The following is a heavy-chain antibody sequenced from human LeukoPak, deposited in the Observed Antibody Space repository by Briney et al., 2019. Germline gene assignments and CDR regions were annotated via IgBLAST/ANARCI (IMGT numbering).Heavy chain of an antibody. V-gene: IGHV6-1*01. Sequence: SQTLSLTCAISGDSVSSNSAAWNWLRQSPSRGLEWLGRTYYRSKWYNDYAVSVKSRITINPDTSKNQFSLQLNSVTPEDTAVYYCAREGYSSYYYYYYGMDVWGQGTTVTVSS. J-gene: IGHJ6*02. D-gene: IGHD5-18*01. CDR2: TYYRSKWYN. CDR1: GDSVSSNSAA. CDR3: AREGYSSYYYYYYGMDV.